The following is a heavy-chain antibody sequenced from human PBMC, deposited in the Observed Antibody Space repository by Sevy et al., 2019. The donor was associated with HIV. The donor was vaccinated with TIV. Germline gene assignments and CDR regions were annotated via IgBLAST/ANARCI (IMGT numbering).Heavy chain of an antibody. V-gene: IGHV3-30-3*01. D-gene: IGHD3-10*01. CDR1: GFTFSSSA. J-gene: IGHJ4*02. Sequence: GGSLRLSCAASGFTFSSSAMHWVRQAPRKGLEWVALISYDGSNKYYVDSVKGRFTISRDNSKNTLYLQMNSLRAEDAAVYYCARESFYGSGSLAEFDFWGQGTLVIVSS. CDR3: ARESFYGSGSLAEFDF. CDR2: ISYDGSNK.